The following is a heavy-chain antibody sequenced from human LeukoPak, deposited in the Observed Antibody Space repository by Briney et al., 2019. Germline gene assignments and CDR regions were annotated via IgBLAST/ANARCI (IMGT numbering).Heavy chain of an antibody. Sequence: GGSLKLSCADTGFPFNNYAMSWVRQAPGKGLEWFSAITNSGGDTYHADSVKGRFTISRDNSKNTLHLQMNSLRAEDTAIYFCAKGSAASRPYYFDYWGQGTLVTVSS. J-gene: IGHJ4*02. CDR1: GFPFNNYA. V-gene: IGHV3-23*01. CDR2: ITNSGGDT. D-gene: IGHD6-25*01. CDR3: AKGSAASRPYYFDY.